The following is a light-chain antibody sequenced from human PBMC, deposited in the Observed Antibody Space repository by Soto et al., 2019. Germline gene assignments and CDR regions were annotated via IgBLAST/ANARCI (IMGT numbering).Light chain of an antibody. V-gene: IGKV3-15*01. CDR2: GAS. CDR1: RSVSSN. Sequence: EIAMTQSPVTLSVSPGERVTLSCRASRSVSSNLAWYQQRPGQGPSLLIYGASTRATGIPARFSGSGSGTEFTLTISSLQFEDFAVYYCQQYNNWYTFGQGTKLEIK. CDR3: QQYNNWYT. J-gene: IGKJ2*01.